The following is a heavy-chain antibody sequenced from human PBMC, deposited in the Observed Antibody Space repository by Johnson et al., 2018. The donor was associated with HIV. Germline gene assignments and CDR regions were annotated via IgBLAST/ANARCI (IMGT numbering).Heavy chain of an antibody. D-gene: IGHD3-22*01. CDR3: ASDLTRITMIVVVPQAFDI. CDR1: GFTFSSYW. J-gene: IGHJ3*02. CDR2: IYSGGST. Sequence: EQLVESGGGLVQPGGSLRLSCAASGFTFSSYWMHWVRQAPGKGLVWVSVIYSGGSTYYADSVKGRFTISIDNSKNTLYLQMNSLRAEDTAVYYCASDLTRITMIVVVPQAFDIWGQGTMVTVSS. V-gene: IGHV3-66*01.